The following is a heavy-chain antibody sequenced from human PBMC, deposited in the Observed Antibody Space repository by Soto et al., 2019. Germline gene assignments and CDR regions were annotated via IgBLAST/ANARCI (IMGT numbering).Heavy chain of an antibody. D-gene: IGHD6-19*01. J-gene: IGHJ4*02. V-gene: IGHV3-9*01. Sequence: EVQLVESGGGLVQPGRSLRLSCAASGFTFDDYAMHWVRQAPGKGLEWVSGISWNSGSIGYADSVKGRFTISRDNAKNSLYLQMNSLRAEDTALYYCAKVNRDSGWYVIDYWGQGTLVTVSS. CDR1: GFTFDDYA. CDR3: AKVNRDSGWYVIDY. CDR2: ISWNSGSI.